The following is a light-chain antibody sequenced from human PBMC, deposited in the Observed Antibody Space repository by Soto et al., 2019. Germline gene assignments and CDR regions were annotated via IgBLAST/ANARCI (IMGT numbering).Light chain of an antibody. CDR1: QSLSNNY. CDR3: QQRSNWPPLT. Sequence: EIVLTQSPGTLSLSPGERATLSCRASQSLSNNYLAWYQQKPGQAPWLLIYGASSRATGIPARFSGSGSGTDFTLTISSLEPEDFAVYYCQQRSNWPPLTVGGGTKVDIK. V-gene: IGKV3D-20*02. J-gene: IGKJ4*01. CDR2: GAS.